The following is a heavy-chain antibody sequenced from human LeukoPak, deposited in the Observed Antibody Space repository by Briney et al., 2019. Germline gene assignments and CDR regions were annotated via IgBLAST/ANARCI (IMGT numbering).Heavy chain of an antibody. J-gene: IGHJ4*02. CDR3: ARPYYYDSSGYRSPLGY. D-gene: IGHD3-22*01. V-gene: IGHV1-18*01. CDR2: ISAYNGNT. Sequence: ASVKVSCKASGYTFTSYGISWVRQAPGQGLEWMGWISAYNGNTNYAQKLQGRVTMTTDTSISTAYLQWSSLKASDTAMYYCARPYYYDSSGYRSPLGYWGQGTLVTVSS. CDR1: GYTFTSYG.